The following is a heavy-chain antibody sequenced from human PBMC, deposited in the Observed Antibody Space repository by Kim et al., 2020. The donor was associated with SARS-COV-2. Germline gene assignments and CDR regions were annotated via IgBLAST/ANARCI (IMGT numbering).Heavy chain of an antibody. J-gene: IGHJ4*02. CDR3: ARLCSGGSCYSVDY. CDR2: IIPIFGTA. CDR1: GGTFSSYA. V-gene: IGHV1-69*13. Sequence: SVKVSCKASGGTFSSYAISWVRQAPGQGLEWMGGIIPIFGTANYAQKFQGRVTITADESTSIAYMELSSLRSEDTAVYYCARLCSGGSCYSVDYWGQGTLVTVSS. D-gene: IGHD2-15*01.